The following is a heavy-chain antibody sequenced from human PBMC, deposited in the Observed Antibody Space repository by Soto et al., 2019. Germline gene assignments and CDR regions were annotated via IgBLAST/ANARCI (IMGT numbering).Heavy chain of an antibody. CDR2: SDPEDGET. V-gene: IGHV1-24*01. CDR3: ATGPCAEAPGHCDWLLFPGLGFAY. D-gene: IGHD3-9*01. J-gene: IGHJ4*02. Sequence: ASVKVSCKVSGYTLTELSMHWVRQAPGKGLEWMGGSDPEDGETIYAQKFQGRVTMTEDTSTDTAYMELSSLRSEGTAVYYCATGPCAEAPGHCDWLLFPGLGFAYWGQGTLVPVAS. CDR1: GYTLTELS.